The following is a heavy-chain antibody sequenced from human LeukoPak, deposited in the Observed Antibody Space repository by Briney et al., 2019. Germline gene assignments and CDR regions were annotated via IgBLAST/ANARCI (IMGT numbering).Heavy chain of an antibody. V-gene: IGHV5-51*01. J-gene: IGHJ4*02. D-gene: IGHD5-18*01. CDR1: GYIFTNYW. CDR3: ARHVDRRGYSYGFDDY. Sequence: GESLKISCKGSGYIFTNYWIGWVRQMPGKGLEWMGFIYPADSDTRYCPSFQGQVTISVDKSINTAYLQWSSLKASDTAMYYCARHVDRRGYSYGFDDYWGQGTLVTVSS. CDR2: IYPADSDT.